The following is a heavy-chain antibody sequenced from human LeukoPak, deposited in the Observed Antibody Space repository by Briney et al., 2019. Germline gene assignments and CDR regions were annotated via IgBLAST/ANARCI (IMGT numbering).Heavy chain of an antibody. V-gene: IGHV2-70*11. CDR1: WFPLSTSGMY. J-gene: IGHJ4*02. Sequence: SGPALVKPTRPLTLTCTCSWFPLSTSGMYVSWIRQPPGKALEWLARIDWDDAKYYSTSLKTRLTISKDTSKNQVVLTMTNMDPVDTATYYCARENNYGYDYWGQGTLVTVCS. CDR2: IDWDDAK. D-gene: IGHD5-18*01. CDR3: ARENNYGYDY.